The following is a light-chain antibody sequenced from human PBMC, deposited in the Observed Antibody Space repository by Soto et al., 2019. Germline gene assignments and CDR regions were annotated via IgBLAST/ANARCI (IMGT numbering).Light chain of an antibody. J-gene: IGKJ1*01. Sequence: DIVMTQSPLSLPVTPGEPASISCRSSQSLLHINGYNYLDLYLQKPGQSPQLLIYLGSNRASGVPDRFSGSGSGTDFTLKISRVEAEDVGVYYCMQPLQSWTFGQGTKVDIK. CDR1: QSLLHINGYNY. V-gene: IGKV2-28*01. CDR3: MQPLQSWT. CDR2: LGS.